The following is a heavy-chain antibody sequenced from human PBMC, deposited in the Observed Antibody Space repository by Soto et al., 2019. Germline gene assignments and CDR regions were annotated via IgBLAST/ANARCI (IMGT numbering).Heavy chain of an antibody. J-gene: IGHJ6*02. Sequence: QVQLVQSGAEVKKPGSSVKVSCKASGGTFSSYAISWVRQAPGQGLEWMGGIIPIFGTANYAQKFQGRVTMTADEATSTAYMELSSLRSEDTAVYYCARGYCTNGVCPSGYYYYGMDVWGQGTTVTVAS. V-gene: IGHV1-69*01. CDR2: IIPIFGTA. CDR3: ARGYCTNGVCPSGYYYYGMDV. D-gene: IGHD2-8*01. CDR1: GGTFSSYA.